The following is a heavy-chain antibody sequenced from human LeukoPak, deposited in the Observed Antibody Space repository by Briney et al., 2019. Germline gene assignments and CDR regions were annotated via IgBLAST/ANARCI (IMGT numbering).Heavy chain of an antibody. J-gene: IGHJ6*02. CDR1: GGSISSYY. CDR2: IYYSGTT. CDR3: ARSPLARGKTYGLDV. D-gene: IGHD3-10*01. Sequence: PSEALSLTCTVSGGSISSYYWSWIRQPPGKGLEWIGYIYYSGTTHYNPSLKSRVTISIDTSKNQFSLKLYSVTAADTAVYYCARSPLARGKTYGLDVWGQGTTVTVSS. V-gene: IGHV4-59*01.